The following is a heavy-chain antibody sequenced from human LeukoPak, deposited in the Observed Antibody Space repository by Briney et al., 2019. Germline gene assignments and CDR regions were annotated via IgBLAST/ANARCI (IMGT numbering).Heavy chain of an antibody. J-gene: IGHJ3*02. Sequence: SETLSLTCTVSGGSISSSSYYWGWIRQPPGKGLGWIGSIYYSGSTYYNPSLKSRVTISVDTSKNQFSLKLSSVTAADTAVYYCARHRYSRSSYDAFHIWGQGTVVTVSS. CDR2: IYYSGST. V-gene: IGHV4-39*01. CDR1: GGSISSSSYY. D-gene: IGHD1-26*01. CDR3: ARHRYSRSSYDAFHI.